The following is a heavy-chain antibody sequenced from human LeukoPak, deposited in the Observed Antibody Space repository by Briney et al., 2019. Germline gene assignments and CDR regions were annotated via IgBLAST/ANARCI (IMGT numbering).Heavy chain of an antibody. V-gene: IGHV3-53*04. CDR3: AKDLAATGPRGRADY. D-gene: IGHD2-15*01. J-gene: IGHJ4*02. CDR2: IYSGGST. Sequence: GGSLRLSCAASGFTVSSNYMSWVRQAPGKGLEWVSVIYSGGSTYYADSVKGRFTISRHNSKNTLYLQMNSLRAEDTAVYYCAKDLAATGPRGRADYWGQGTLVTVSS. CDR1: GFTVSSNY.